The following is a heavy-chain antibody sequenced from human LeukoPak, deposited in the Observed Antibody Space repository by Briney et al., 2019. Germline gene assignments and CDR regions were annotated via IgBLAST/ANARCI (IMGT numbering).Heavy chain of an antibody. V-gene: IGHV4-4*02. CDR2: IYHSGST. CDR1: GGSISSSNW. CDR3: ASASLAAGYYYYYGMDV. D-gene: IGHD6-25*01. J-gene: IGHJ6*02. Sequence: PSETLSLTCAVSGGSISSSNWWSWVRQPPGKGLEWIGEIYHSGSTNYNPSLKSRVTISVDKSKNQFSLKLSSVTAADTAVYYCASASLAAGYYYYYGMDVWGQGTTVTVSS.